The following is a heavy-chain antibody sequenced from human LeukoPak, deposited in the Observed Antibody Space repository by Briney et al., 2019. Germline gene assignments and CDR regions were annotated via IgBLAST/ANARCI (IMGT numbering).Heavy chain of an antibody. Sequence: GGSLRLSCAASGFTVSSNYMSWVRQAPGKGLEWVSVTYSGGSTYYADSVKGRFTISRDNSKNTLYLQMDSLRAEDTAVYYCAKIPQSYYYDSSGYYLDYWGQGTLVTVSS. J-gene: IGHJ4*02. CDR2: TYSGGST. V-gene: IGHV3-53*01. D-gene: IGHD3-22*01. CDR3: AKIPQSYYYDSSGYYLDY. CDR1: GFTVSSNY.